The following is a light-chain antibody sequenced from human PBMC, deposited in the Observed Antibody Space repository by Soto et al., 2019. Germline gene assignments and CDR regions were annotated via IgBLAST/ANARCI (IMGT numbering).Light chain of an antibody. CDR1: QTISSW. CDR2: KAS. Sequence: DIQMSQSPSTLSGSVGDRGTIMCRASQTISSWFAWYQQKPGKAPQILIYKASTLKSGVPSRLSGSGSGTEFTLTIRSLQPDDFATYYCQQYSSYWTFAQGTKVDIK. V-gene: IGKV1-5*03. J-gene: IGKJ1*01. CDR3: QQYSSYWT.